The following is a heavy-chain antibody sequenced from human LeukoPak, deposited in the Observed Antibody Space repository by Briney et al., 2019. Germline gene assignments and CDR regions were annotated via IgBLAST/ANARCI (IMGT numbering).Heavy chain of an antibody. V-gene: IGHV4-30-2*01. Sequence: PSETLSLTCAVSGGSISSGGYSWSWIRQPPGRGLEWIGYIYHSGSTYYNPSLKSRVTISVDRSKNQSSLKLGSVTAADTAVYYCARSMDYWGQGTLVTVSS. J-gene: IGHJ4*02. CDR3: ARSMDY. CDR2: IYHSGST. CDR1: GGSISSGGYS.